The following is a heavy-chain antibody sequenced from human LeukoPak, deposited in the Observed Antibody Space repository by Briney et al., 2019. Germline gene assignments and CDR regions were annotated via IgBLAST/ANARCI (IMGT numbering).Heavy chain of an antibody. CDR2: IYYSGST. CDR1: GGSISSYY. V-gene: IGHV4-59*01. Sequence: SETLSLTCTVSGGSISSYYWSWLRQPAGKGLEWIGYIYYSGSTNYNPSLKSRVTISVDTSKNQFSLKLSSVTAADTAVYYCASVTSRRGNYPDYWGQGTLVTVSS. CDR3: ASVTSRRGNYPDY. D-gene: IGHD6-6*01. J-gene: IGHJ4*02.